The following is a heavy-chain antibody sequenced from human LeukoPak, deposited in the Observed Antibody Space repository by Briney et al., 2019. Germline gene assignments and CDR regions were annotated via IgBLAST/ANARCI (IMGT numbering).Heavy chain of an antibody. CDR3: ALSSPYSSGWYPYFQH. D-gene: IGHD6-19*01. CDR1: GGTFSSYA. V-gene: IGHV1-69*05. CDR2: IIPIFGTA. Sequence: ASVKVSCKASGGTFSSYAISWVRQAPGQGLEWMGRIIPIFGTANYAQKFQGRVTITTDESTSTAYMELSGLRSEDTAVYYCALSSPYSSGWYPYFQHWGQGTLVTVSS. J-gene: IGHJ1*01.